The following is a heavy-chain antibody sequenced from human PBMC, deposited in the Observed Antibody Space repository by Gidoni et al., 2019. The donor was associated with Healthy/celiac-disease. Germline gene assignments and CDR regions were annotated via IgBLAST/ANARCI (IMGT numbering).Heavy chain of an antibody. CDR1: GFTFSSYE. CDR2: ISSSGSTI. Sequence: EVQLVESGGGLVQPGGSLRLSCAASGFTFSSYEMNWVRQAPGKGLEWVSYISSSGSTIYYADSVKGRFTISRDNAKNSLYLQMNSLRAEDTAVYYCARDKYYDFWSAHYSGLVPWGKGTLVTVSS. J-gene: IGHJ5*02. V-gene: IGHV3-48*03. D-gene: IGHD3-3*01. CDR3: ARDKYYDFWSAHYSGLVP.